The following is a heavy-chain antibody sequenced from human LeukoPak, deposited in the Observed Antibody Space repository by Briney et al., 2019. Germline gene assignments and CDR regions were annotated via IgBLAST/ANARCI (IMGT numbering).Heavy chain of an antibody. D-gene: IGHD6-19*01. V-gene: IGHV1-8*03. CDR1: GYTFTTLD. J-gene: IGHJ4*02. CDR3: ARGHPVAQLDY. CDR2: INPNSGNR. Sequence: ASVKVSCKASGYTFTTLDINWVRQATGQGLEWMGWINPNSGNRGYAQKFQGRVTITRDTSISTAYMELSSLKSEDTAVYYCARGHPVAQLDYWGQGTLVTVSS.